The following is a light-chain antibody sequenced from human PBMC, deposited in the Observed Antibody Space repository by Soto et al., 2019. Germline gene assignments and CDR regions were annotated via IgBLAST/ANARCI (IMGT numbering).Light chain of an antibody. CDR2: EVS. V-gene: IGLV2-18*02. Sequence: QSVLTQPPSVSGSPGQSVTISCTGTSSDVGSYNRVSWYQQPPGTAPKLMIYEVSNRPSGVPDRFSGSKSGNTASLTISGLQAEDEADYYCSSYTSSSTLVFGGATQLT. CDR1: SSDVGSYNR. J-gene: IGLJ2*01. CDR3: SSYTSSSTLV.